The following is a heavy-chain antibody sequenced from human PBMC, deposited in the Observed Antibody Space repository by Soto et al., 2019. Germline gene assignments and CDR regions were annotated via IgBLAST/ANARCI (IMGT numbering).Heavy chain of an antibody. D-gene: IGHD1-26*01. CDR2: VKGNKSGGTT. V-gene: IGHV3-15*01. J-gene: IGHJ4*02. CDR1: GCTFTLAW. CDR3: ATAGIVGGTGGQFDN. Sequence: LPCEPAGCTFTLAWMSWVRHAQGKGREWVGRVKGNKSGGTTDYAAPVRGRFPISRDAPKPTLFLQLTRLPTGDTAVYSCATAGIVGGTGGQFDNWDQGA.